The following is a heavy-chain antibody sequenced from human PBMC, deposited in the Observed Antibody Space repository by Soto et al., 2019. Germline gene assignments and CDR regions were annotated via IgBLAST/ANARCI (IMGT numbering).Heavy chain of an antibody. D-gene: IGHD2-21*01. J-gene: IGHJ4*02. CDR3: ARDYFSVDHFDY. V-gene: IGHV3-33*01. Sequence: GGSLRLSCAASGFTFSSYGMHWVRQAPGKGLEWVTVIWYDGSNKYYADSVKGRFTISRDNSKNTLYLQMNSLRAEDTAVYYCARDYFSVDHFDYWGQGTLVTVSS. CDR1: GFTFSSYG. CDR2: IWYDGSNK.